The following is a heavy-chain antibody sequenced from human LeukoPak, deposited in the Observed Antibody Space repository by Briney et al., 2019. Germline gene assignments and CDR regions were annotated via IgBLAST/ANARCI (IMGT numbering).Heavy chain of an antibody. Sequence: PGGSLRLSCAASGFTFGSYAMSWVRQAPGKGLEWVSAISGSGGSTYYADSVKGRFTISRDNAKNTLYLQMNSLRAEDTAVYYCAKNWVASSWFNWFDPWGQGTLVTVSS. V-gene: IGHV3-23*01. CDR2: ISGSGGST. D-gene: IGHD6-13*01. CDR3: AKNWVASSWFNWFDP. J-gene: IGHJ5*02. CDR1: GFTFGSYA.